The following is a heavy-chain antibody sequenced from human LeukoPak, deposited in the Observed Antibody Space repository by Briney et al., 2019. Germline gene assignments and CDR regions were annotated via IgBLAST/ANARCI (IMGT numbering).Heavy chain of an antibody. Sequence: PGGSLRLSCAASGFTFSSYAMSWVRQAPGKGLEWVSAISGSGGSTYYADSVKGRFTISRDNSKNTLYLQVNSLRAEDTAVYYCAKDVNNWNDAWSWGQGTLVTVSS. CDR2: ISGSGGST. J-gene: IGHJ4*02. CDR3: AKDVNNWNDAWS. V-gene: IGHV3-23*01. CDR1: GFTFSSYA. D-gene: IGHD1-20*01.